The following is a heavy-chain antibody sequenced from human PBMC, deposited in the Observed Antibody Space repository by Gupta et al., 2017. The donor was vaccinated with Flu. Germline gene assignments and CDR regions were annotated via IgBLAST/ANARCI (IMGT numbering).Heavy chain of an antibody. CDR1: SSYA. CDR3: APSTPGSVTY. CDR2: ISASGIST. Sequence: SSYAMSWVRQAPGEGLDWVSAISASGISTYYADSVKGRFTISRDSSKNTLFLQLNSLRAEDTAVYYCAPSTPGSVTYWGQGTLVTVSS. D-gene: IGHD4-4*01. J-gene: IGHJ4*02. V-gene: IGHV3-23*01.